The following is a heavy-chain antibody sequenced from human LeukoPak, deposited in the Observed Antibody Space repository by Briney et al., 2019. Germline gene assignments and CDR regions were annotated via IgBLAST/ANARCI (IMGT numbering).Heavy chain of an antibody. D-gene: IGHD1-26*01. CDR2: MNPNSGNT. V-gene: IGHV1-8*01. CDR3: ARELNIVGDFPGY. CDR1: GYTFTSYD. J-gene: IGHJ4*02. Sequence: ASVTVSCKASGYTFTSYDINWVRQATGQGLEWMGWMNPNSGNTGYAQKFQGRVTMTRNTSISTAYMELSSLRSEDTAVYYCARELNIVGDFPGYWGQGTLVTVSS.